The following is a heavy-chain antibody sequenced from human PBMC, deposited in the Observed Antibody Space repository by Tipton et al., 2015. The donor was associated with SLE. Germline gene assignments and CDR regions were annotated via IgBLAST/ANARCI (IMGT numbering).Heavy chain of an antibody. CDR1: GGSFSGNF. V-gene: IGHV4-34*01. CDR2: INHSGST. CDR3: ARGPRTSYFFDF. D-gene: IGHD3/OR15-3a*01. Sequence: TLSLTCAVYGGSFSGNFWNWIRQSPGKGLEWIGEINHSGSTNYNPSLERRVTISLDTSKNQFSLKVTSVTAADTALYYCARGPRTSYFFDFWGQGTLVTVSS. J-gene: IGHJ4*02.